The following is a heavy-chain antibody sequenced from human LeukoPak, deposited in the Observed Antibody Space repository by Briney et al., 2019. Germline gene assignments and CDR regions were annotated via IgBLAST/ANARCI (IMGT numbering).Heavy chain of an antibody. Sequence: GSLRLSCAASGFTFSSSAMSWVRQAPGKGLEWVSGISGSGDSTYYADSVKGRFTISRDNSKNTLYLQMNSLRAEDTAVYCCAKVEELLPYFDYWGQGTLVTVSS. D-gene: IGHD1-26*01. J-gene: IGHJ4*02. CDR1: GFTFSSSA. CDR2: ISGSGDST. V-gene: IGHV3-23*01. CDR3: AKVEELLPYFDY.